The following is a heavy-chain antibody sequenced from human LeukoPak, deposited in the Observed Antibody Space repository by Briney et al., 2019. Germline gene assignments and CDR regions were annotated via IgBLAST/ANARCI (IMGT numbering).Heavy chain of an antibody. D-gene: IGHD3-9*01. V-gene: IGHV4-4*02. CDR2: IYHSGST. CDR3: ASDILTGYSYYHYYGMDV. J-gene: IGHJ6*04. Sequence: PSETLSLTCAVSGGSISSSNWWSWVRQPPGKGLEWIGEIYHSGSTNYNPSLKSRVTISVDKSKNQFSLKLSSVTAADTAVYYCASDILTGYSYYHYYGMDVWGKGTTVTVSS. CDR1: GGSISSSNW.